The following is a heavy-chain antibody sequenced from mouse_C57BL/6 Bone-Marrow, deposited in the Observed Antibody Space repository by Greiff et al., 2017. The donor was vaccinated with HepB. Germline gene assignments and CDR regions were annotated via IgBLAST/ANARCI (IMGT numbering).Heavy chain of an antibody. D-gene: IGHD4-1*01. V-gene: IGHV5-4*01. Sequence: EVHLVESGGGLVKPGGSLKLSCAASGFTFSSYAMSWVRQTPEKRLEWVATISDGGSYTYYPDNVKGRFTISRDNAKNNLYLQMSHLKSEDTAMYYCAREAGTAFAYWGQGTLVTVSA. CDR3: AREAGTAFAY. CDR1: GFTFSSYA. J-gene: IGHJ3*01. CDR2: ISDGGSYT.